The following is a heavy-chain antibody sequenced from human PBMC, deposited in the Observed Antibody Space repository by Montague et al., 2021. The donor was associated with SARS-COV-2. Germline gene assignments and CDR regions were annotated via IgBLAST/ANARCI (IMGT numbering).Heavy chain of an antibody. CDR1: GGSFSGHY. CDR3: ARGNSHYYGSGSYYAHYYGIDV. V-gene: IGHV4-34*01. Sequence: SETLSLTCAVYGGSFSGHYWSWIRQPPGKGLERIGEITHSGSTNYNPSPKRRVTISVDMSKNQYSLKLSSVTAAATAVYYCARGNSHYYGSGSYYAHYYGIDVWGQGTTVTVSS. J-gene: IGHJ6*02. D-gene: IGHD3-10*01. CDR2: ITHSGST.